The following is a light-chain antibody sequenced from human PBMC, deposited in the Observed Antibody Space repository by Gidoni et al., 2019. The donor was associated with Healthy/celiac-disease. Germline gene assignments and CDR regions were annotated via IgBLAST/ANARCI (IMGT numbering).Light chain of an antibody. V-gene: IGKV4-1*01. J-gene: IGKJ2*01. CDR2: WAS. Sequence: DIVMTQSPDSLAVSLGYRATINCKSSQSVLYSSNNKNYLAWYQQKPGQPPKLLIYWASTRESGVPDRFSGSGSGTDFTLTISSLQAEDVAVYYCKQYYSTPDTFGQGTKLEIK. CDR1: QSVLYSSNNKNY. CDR3: KQYYSTPDT.